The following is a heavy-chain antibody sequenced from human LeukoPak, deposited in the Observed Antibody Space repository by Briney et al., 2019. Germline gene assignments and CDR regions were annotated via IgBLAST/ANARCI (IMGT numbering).Heavy chain of an antibody. D-gene: IGHD1-26*01. Sequence: PSETLSLTCTVSGGSISSSSYYWGWIRQPPGKGLEWIGSIYYSGSTYYNPSLKSRVTISLDMSKNHFSLRVGSLTAADTAVYYCAKTSGTYTSAFDIWGQGTMVTVSS. CDR2: IYYSGST. CDR1: GGSISSSSYY. CDR3: AKTSGTYTSAFDI. J-gene: IGHJ3*02. V-gene: IGHV4-39*07.